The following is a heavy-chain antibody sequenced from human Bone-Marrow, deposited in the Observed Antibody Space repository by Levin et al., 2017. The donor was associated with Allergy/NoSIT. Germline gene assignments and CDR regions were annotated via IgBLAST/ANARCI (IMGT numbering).Heavy chain of an antibody. V-gene: IGHV3-23*01. CDR1: GFTFSSYA. CDR2: ISGSGGST. D-gene: IGHD6-19*01. Sequence: GGSLRLSCAASGFTFSSYAMSWVRQAPGKGLEWVSAISGSGGSTYHADSVKGRFTISRDNSKNTLYLQMNSLRAEDTAVYYCAKRPYSSGWDGSFDYWGQGTLVTVSS. CDR3: AKRPYSSGWDGSFDY. J-gene: IGHJ4*02.